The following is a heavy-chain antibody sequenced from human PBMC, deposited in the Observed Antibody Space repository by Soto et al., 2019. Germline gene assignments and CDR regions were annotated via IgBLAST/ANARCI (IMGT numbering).Heavy chain of an antibody. V-gene: IGHV1-18*01. CDR3: ARDNKAPTYYYNGRDV. CDR2: ISAYNGDT. J-gene: IGHJ6*02. CDR1: GYTFTSYG. Sequence: QVQLVQSGAEVQGPGASVRVSCKASGYTFTSYGFSWVRQAPGQGLEWMGWISAYNGDTNYAQKFQGRVTMTTDTSTSTAYMELRSLTSDDTAVYYCARDNKAPTYYYNGRDVWGQGTTVTVSS.